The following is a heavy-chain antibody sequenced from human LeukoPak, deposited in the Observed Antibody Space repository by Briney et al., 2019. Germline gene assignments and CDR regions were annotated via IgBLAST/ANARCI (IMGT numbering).Heavy chain of an antibody. CDR3: ARARELRSVSDAFDI. Sequence: ASVKVSCKASGYTFTSYYMHWVRQAPGQGLEWMGIINPSGGSTSYAQKFQGRVTMTRDMSTSTVYMELSSLRSEDTAVYYCARARELRSVSDAFDIWGQGTMVTVSS. CDR2: INPSGGST. D-gene: IGHD1-7*01. V-gene: IGHV1-46*01. CDR1: GYTFTSYY. J-gene: IGHJ3*02.